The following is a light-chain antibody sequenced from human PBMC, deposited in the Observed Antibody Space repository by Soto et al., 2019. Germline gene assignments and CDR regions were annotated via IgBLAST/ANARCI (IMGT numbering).Light chain of an antibody. CDR1: QDISTF. V-gene: IGKV1-33*01. J-gene: IGKJ2*01. CDR2: DAS. Sequence: DIQMTQSPSSLSASVGDRVTRTCQASQDISTFLNWYHQEQGKAPKLLISDASALETGGPSRVRGSGAGTDFTFTISSLQPRDVGTYYCQQYEDVHTCGQRTKVGIK. CDR3: QQYEDVHT.